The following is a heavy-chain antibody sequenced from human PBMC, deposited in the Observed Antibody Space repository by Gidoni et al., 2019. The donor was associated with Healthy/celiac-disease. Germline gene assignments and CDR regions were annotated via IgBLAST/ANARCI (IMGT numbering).Heavy chain of an antibody. CDR3: TTALHLYYYDSSGYAFDI. J-gene: IGHJ3*02. Sequence: EVQLVESGGGLVKPGGSLRLSGAASGFTFSNAWMSWVRQAPGKGLEWVGRIKSKTDGGTTDYAAPVKGRFTISRDDSKNTLYLQMNSLKTEDTAVYYCTTALHLYYYDSSGYAFDIWGQGTMVTVSS. V-gene: IGHV3-15*01. CDR1: GFTFSNAW. D-gene: IGHD3-22*01. CDR2: IKSKTDGGTT.